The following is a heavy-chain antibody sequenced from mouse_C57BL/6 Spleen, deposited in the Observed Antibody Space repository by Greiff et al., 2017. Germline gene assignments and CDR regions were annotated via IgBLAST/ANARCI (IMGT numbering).Heavy chain of an antibody. Sequence: EVKVVESGGGLVKPGGSLKISCAASGFTFSDYGMDWVRQAPEKGLEWVAYISSSSSTIYYAQTVKGRVTISRDKAKSTMYLQMPSLRSEDTAMYYCARGNSNRYFDFWGTGTTVTVSA. CDR2: ISSSSSTI. D-gene: IGHD2-5*01. CDR3: ARGNSNRYFDF. CDR1: GFTFSDYG. J-gene: IGHJ1*03. V-gene: IGHV5-17*01.